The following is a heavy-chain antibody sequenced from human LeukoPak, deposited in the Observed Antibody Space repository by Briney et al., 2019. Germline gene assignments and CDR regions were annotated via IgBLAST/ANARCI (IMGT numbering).Heavy chain of an antibody. Sequence: GASVKVSCKASGYTFTSYGISWVRQAPGQGLEWMGWISAYNGNTNYAQKLQGKVTMTTDTSTSTAYMELRSLRSDDTAVYYCASGSIAAAGTEQFEPFDYWGQGTLVTVSS. D-gene: IGHD6-13*01. CDR2: ISAYNGNT. V-gene: IGHV1-18*01. CDR3: ASGSIAAAGTEQFEPFDY. CDR1: GYTFTSYG. J-gene: IGHJ4*02.